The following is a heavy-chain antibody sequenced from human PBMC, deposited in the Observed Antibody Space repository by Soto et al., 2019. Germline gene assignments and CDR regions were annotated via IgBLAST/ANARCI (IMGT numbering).Heavy chain of an antibody. D-gene: IGHD3-22*01. V-gene: IGHV1-3*01. Sequence: ASVKVSCKASGYTFTSYPMHWVRQAPGQGLEWMGWINAANGDTKYSQKFQGRVTITRDPSAITAYMELSSLRSEDTAVYYCARDWTHYDSSGQGEYWGQGTLVTVSS. CDR1: GYTFTSYP. CDR3: ARDWTHYDSSGQGEY. CDR2: INAANGDT. J-gene: IGHJ4*02.